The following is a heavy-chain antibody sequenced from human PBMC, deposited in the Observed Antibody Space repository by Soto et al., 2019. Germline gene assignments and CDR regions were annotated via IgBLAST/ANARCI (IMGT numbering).Heavy chain of an antibody. CDR3: ARGSTTEKVDS. Sequence: PSETLSLTCTVPGGSISSGDYYWSWIRQPPGKGLEWIGYIYYSGSTYYNPSLKSRVTISVDTSKNQFSLKLSSVTAADTAVYYCARGSTTEKVDSWGEGTLVTVSS. CDR1: GGSISSGDYY. CDR2: IYYSGST. J-gene: IGHJ4*02. V-gene: IGHV4-30-4*01. D-gene: IGHD4-17*01.